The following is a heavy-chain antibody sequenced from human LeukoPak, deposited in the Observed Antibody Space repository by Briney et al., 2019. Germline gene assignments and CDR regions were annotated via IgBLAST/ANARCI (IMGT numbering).Heavy chain of an antibody. CDR2: IKQDGSEK. CDR1: GFTFSSYR. J-gene: IGHJ4*02. Sequence: GGSLRLSCAASGFTFSSYRMSWVRQAPGKGLEWVANIKQDGSEKYYVDSVKGRFTISRDNAKNSLYLQMNSLRAEDTAVYYCARDIYLVVAHFDYWGQGTLVTVSS. V-gene: IGHV3-7*01. CDR3: ARDIYLVVAHFDY. D-gene: IGHD2-21*01.